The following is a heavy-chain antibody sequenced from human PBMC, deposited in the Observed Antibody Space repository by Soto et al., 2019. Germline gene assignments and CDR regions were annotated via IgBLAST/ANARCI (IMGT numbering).Heavy chain of an antibody. CDR1: GYTFTSYA. CDR3: ARDAKKYGIAADTDY. D-gene: IGHD6-13*01. CDR2: INAGNGNT. J-gene: IGHJ4*02. Sequence: QVQLVQSGAEVKKPGASVKVSCKASGYTFTSYAMHWVRQAPGQRLERMGWINAGNGNTKYSQKFQGRVTITRDTSASTAYMELSSLRSEDTAVYYCARDAKKYGIAADTDYWGQGTLVTVSS. V-gene: IGHV1-3*01.